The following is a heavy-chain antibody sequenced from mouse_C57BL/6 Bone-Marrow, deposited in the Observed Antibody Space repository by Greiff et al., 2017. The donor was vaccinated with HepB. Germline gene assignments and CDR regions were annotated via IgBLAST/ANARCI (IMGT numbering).Heavy chain of an antibody. V-gene: IGHV3-8*01. D-gene: IGHD1-1*01. CDR1: GYSITSDY. J-gene: IGHJ1*03. Sequence: EVKLQQSGPGLAKPSQTLSLTCSVTGYSITSDYWNWIRKFPGNKLEYMGYISYSGSTYYNPSLKSRISITRDTSKNQYYLQLNSVTTEDTATYYCARYPSHYYGSSYHWYFDVWGTGTTVTVSS. CDR3: ARYPSHYYGSSYHWYFDV. CDR2: ISYSGST.